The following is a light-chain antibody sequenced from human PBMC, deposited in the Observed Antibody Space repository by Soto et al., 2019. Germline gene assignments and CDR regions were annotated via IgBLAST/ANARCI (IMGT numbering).Light chain of an antibody. CDR3: QQYSSSPLT. Sequence: DIVMTQSPDSLAVSLGERATINCKPSQSVLYSSNNRNYLAWYQQRPGQPPKLLLYWASTRESGVPDRFSGSGSGTDFTLTISSLQAEDVAVYYCQQYSSSPLTFGGGTKVEIK. J-gene: IGKJ4*01. CDR1: QSVLYSSNNRNY. CDR2: WAS. V-gene: IGKV4-1*01.